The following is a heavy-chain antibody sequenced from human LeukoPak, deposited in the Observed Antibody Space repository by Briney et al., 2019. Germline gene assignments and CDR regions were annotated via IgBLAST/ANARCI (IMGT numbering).Heavy chain of an antibody. Sequence: SETLSLTCTVSGGSISSYYWSWIRQPPGKGPEWIGYIYYSGSTNYNPSLKGRVTISVDTSKNQFSLKLSSVTAADTAVYYCARVGYSYPYYMDVWGKGTTVTVSS. V-gene: IGHV4-59*01. J-gene: IGHJ6*03. D-gene: IGHD5-18*01. CDR2: IYYSGST. CDR1: GGSISSYY. CDR3: ARVGYSYPYYMDV.